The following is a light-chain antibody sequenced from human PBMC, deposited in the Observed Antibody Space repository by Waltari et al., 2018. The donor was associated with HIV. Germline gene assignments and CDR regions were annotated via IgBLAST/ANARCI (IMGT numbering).Light chain of an antibody. Sequence: QSALTQPRSVSGSPGQSVTISCGGTSSDVGGYNYVSWYQHHPGKAPKLMIYDVSKRPSGVPDRFSGSKSGNTASLTISGLQPDDEADYYCCSYAGNYTLRVFGAGTQVTVL. CDR2: DVS. CDR1: SSDVGGYNY. J-gene: IGLJ1*01. CDR3: CSYAGNYTLRV. V-gene: IGLV2-11*01.